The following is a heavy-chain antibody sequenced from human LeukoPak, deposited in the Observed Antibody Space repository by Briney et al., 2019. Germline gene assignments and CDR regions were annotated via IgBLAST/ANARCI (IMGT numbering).Heavy chain of an antibody. CDR3: ARRLRGNYDILTGYYYQGDYYYYMDV. J-gene: IGHJ6*03. CDR1: GGSFSGYY. CDR2: INHSGST. D-gene: IGHD3-9*01. Sequence: SETLSLTCAVYGGSFSGYYWSWIRQPPGKGLEWIGEINHSGSTNYNPSLKSRVTISVDTSKNQFSLKLSSVTAADTAVYYCARRLRGNYDILTGYYYQGDYYYYMDVWGKGTTVTVSS. V-gene: IGHV4-34*01.